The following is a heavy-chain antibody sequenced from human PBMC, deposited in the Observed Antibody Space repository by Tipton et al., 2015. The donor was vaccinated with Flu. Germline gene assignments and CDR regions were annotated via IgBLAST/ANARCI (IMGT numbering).Heavy chain of an antibody. CDR3: ASIVRGRTPSSYFDY. D-gene: IGHD3-10*01. CDR1: GGSISSSDYY. J-gene: IGHJ4*02. CDR2: IYYSGGT. V-gene: IGHV4-39*07. Sequence: LSLTCTVSGGSISSSDYYWGWVRQPPGKGLEWIATIYYSGGTFYNPSLKSRVSISVDKAKHQFSLELSSVTAADTAVYFCASIVRGRTPSSYFDYWGQGTLVTVSS.